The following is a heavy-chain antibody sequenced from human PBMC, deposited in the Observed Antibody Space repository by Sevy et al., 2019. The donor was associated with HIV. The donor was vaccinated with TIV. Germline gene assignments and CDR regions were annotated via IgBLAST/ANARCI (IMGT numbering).Heavy chain of an antibody. CDR3: ARVKRSNDYVWGSYRYWNAFDI. Sequence: GGSLRLSCAASGFTFSSYGMHWVRQAPGKGLEWVAVIWYDGSNKYYADSVKGRFTISRDNSKNTRYLQMNSLGAEDTAVYYCARVKRSNDYVWGSYRYWNAFDIWGQGTMVTVSS. CDR1: GFTFSSYG. J-gene: IGHJ3*02. D-gene: IGHD3-16*02. CDR2: IWYDGSNK. V-gene: IGHV3-33*01.